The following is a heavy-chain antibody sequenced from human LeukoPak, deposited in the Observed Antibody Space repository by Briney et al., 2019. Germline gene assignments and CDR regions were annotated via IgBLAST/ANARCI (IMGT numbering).Heavy chain of an antibody. D-gene: IGHD4-23*01. CDR1: GFTFSIYG. Sequence: GGSLRLSCEASGFTFSIYGMMWVRQAPGRGLEWVSLIWSDGSRENYADSVKGRFTITKDFSKNTLYLHMNSLRAEDTAVYHCARDLSYGGLDFRGQGTLVTVSS. CDR3: ARDLSYGGLDF. V-gene: IGHV3-33*01. J-gene: IGHJ4*02. CDR2: IWSDGSRE.